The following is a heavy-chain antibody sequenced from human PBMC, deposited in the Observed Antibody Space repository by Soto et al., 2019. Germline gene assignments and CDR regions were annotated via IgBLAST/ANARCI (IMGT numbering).Heavy chain of an antibody. CDR3: AKPRQPYRGSYSPGY. J-gene: IGHJ4*02. D-gene: IGHD3-16*02. V-gene: IGHV3-30*18. Sequence: GGSLRLSCAASKLTFSTYAMEGVRQAPRKGLEWVALISYDGSNQYYADSVSGRFTISRDNSNDTLYLQMNSLRPEDTGIYYCAKPRQPYRGSYSPGYWGRGTLVTVSS. CDR1: KLTFSTYA. CDR2: ISYDGSNQ.